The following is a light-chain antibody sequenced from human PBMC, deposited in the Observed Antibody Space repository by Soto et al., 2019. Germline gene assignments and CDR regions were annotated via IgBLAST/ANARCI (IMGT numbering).Light chain of an antibody. J-gene: IGKJ1*01. CDR3: QQYGSSPWT. CDR1: ETVYDGQ. CDR2: AIS. V-gene: IGKV3-20*01. Sequence: IVLTQSPGTLSASPGGRATLSCRSSETVYDGQLAWYQQRAGQAPRLLIYAISTRAAGIPDRFSGSGSGTDFTLTISRLEPEDFAVYYCQQYGSSPWTFGQGTKVDIK.